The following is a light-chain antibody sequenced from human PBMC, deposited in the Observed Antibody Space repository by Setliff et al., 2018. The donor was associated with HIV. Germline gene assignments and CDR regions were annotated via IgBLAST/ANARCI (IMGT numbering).Light chain of an antibody. CDR1: HSLLHSDGTTY. CDR2: KVS. V-gene: IGKV2-30*02. CDR3: MQYTHWPPT. Sequence: DVVMTQSPPSLPVTLGQPASISCRSSHSLLHSDGTTYLTWFHQRSGQSPRRLIYKVSDRDSGVPDRFSGSGSGTDFTLKISRVEAEDVGVYSCMQYTHWPPTFGQGTKVDNK. J-gene: IGKJ1*01.